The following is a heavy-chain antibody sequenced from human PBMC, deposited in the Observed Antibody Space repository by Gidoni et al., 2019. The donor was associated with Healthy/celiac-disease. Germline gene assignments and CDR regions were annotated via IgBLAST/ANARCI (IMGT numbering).Heavy chain of an antibody. Sequence: EVQLVESGGGLVQPGGSLRLSCAASGFTVSSNYMGWVRQAPGKGLEWVSVIYSGGSTYYADSVKGRFTISRDNSKNTLYLQMNSLIAEDTAVYYCARDLNTAMDYWGQGTLVTVCS. CDR1: GFTVSSNY. D-gene: IGHD5-18*01. V-gene: IGHV3-66*02. J-gene: IGHJ4*02. CDR3: ARDLNTAMDY. CDR2: IYSGGST.